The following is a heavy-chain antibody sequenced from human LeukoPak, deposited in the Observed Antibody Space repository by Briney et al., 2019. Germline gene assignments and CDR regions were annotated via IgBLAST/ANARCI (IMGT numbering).Heavy chain of an antibody. CDR2: IYSGGST. Sequence: GGSLRLSCAASGFTVSSNYMSWVCQAPGKGLEWVSVIYSGGSTYYADSVKGRFTISRDNSKNTLYLQMNSLRAEDTAVYYCAKTIGYCSGGSCYAPFDYYGMDVWGQGTTVTVSS. CDR3: AKTIGYCSGGSCYAPFDYYGMDV. J-gene: IGHJ6*02. D-gene: IGHD2-15*01. V-gene: IGHV3-53*01. CDR1: GFTVSSNY.